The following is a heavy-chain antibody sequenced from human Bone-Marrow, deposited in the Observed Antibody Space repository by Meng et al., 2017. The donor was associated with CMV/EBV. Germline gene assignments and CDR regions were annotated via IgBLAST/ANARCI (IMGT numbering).Heavy chain of an antibody. J-gene: IGHJ5*02. CDR3: ARDVEDCSRTSCYVAWFDP. V-gene: IGHV1-69*10. CDR1: GGTFSSYA. D-gene: IGHD2-2*01. Sequence: SVKVSCRASGGTFSSYAISWVRQAPGQGLEWMGGIIPILGIANYAQKFQGRVTITADKSTSTAYMELSSLRSEDTAVYYCARDVEDCSRTSCYVAWFDPWGQGTLVTVSS. CDR2: IIPILGIA.